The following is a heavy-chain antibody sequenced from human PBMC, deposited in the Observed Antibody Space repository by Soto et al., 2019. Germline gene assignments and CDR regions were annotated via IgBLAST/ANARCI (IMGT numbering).Heavy chain of an antibody. CDR1: GGSISSSSYY. D-gene: IGHD3-10*01. CDR3: ARGPDLYYYGSESRPFDY. V-gene: IGHV4-39*01. CDR2: IYYSGST. J-gene: IGHJ4*02. Sequence: SETLSLTCTVSGGSISSSSYYWGWIRQPPGKGLEWIGSIYYSGSTYYNPSLKSRVTISVDTSKNQFSLKLSSVTAADTAVYYCARGPDLYYYGSESRPFDYWGQGTLVTVSS.